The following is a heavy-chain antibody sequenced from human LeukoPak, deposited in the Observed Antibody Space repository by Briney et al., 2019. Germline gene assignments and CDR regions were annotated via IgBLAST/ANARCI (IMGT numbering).Heavy chain of an antibody. CDR3: AKDVCSAGSCYSFDY. D-gene: IGHD2-15*01. CDR2: ISGSGGTT. J-gene: IGHJ4*02. Sequence: PGGSLRLSCAASGFTFRSYAMSWVRQSPGKGLEWVSAISGSGGTTYHADSVKGRFTISRDNSKNTLYLQMNSLRAEETAVYYCAKDVCSAGSCYSFDYWGQGTPVTVSS. V-gene: IGHV3-23*01. CDR1: GFTFRSYA.